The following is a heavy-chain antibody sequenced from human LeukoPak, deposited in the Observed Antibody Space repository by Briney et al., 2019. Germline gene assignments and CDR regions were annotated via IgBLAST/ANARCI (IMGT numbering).Heavy chain of an antibody. Sequence: GGSLRLSCAASGFTFSSSWMNWVRQAPGKGLEWVALIKQEENEIYYADSVKGRFTISTDTAKNSLYLQMNSLRVEDTAVYYCARQRGSHWGQGTLVTVSS. CDR2: IKQEENEI. J-gene: IGHJ4*02. CDR3: ARQRGSH. CDR1: GFTFSSSW. D-gene: IGHD5-12*01. V-gene: IGHV3-7*01.